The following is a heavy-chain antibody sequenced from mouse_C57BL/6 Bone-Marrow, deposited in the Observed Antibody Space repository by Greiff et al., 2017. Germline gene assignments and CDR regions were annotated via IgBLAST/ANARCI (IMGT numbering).Heavy chain of an antibody. CDR1: GFTFSDYG. D-gene: IGHD2-1*01. Sequence: EVQGVESGGGLVQPGGSLKLSCAASGFTFSDYGMAWVRQAPRKGPEWVAFISNLAYSIYYADTVTGRFTISRENAKNTLYLEMSSLRSGDTAMYYCARQRGNYWYFDVWGTGTTVTVSS. J-gene: IGHJ1*03. CDR3: ARQRGNYWYFDV. CDR2: ISNLAYSI. V-gene: IGHV5-15*01.